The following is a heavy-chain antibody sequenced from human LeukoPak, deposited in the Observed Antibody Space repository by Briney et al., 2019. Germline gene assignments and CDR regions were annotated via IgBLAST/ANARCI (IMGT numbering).Heavy chain of an antibody. CDR1: GGSISGGGYY. CDR2: IYYSGST. Sequence: SETLSLTCTVSGGSISGGGYYWSWIRQHPGKGLEWIGYIYYSGSTYYNPSLKSRVTISVDTSKNQFSLKLSSVTAADTAVYYCARRYCSSTSCFLIEWGQGTLVTVSS. CDR3: ARRYCSSTSCFLIE. D-gene: IGHD2-2*01. J-gene: IGHJ4*02. V-gene: IGHV4-31*03.